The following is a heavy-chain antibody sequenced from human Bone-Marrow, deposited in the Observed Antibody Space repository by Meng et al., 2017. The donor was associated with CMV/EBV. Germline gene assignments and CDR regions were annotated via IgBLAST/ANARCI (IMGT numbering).Heavy chain of an antibody. V-gene: IGHV3-43*01. CDR2: INWDGGST. D-gene: IGHD6-13*01. CDR1: GFTFDDYT. J-gene: IGHJ4*02. CDR3: ATGVRIVRMAADETVGDDY. Sequence: GESLKISCAASGFTFDDYTMHWVRQAPGKGLEWVSLINWDGGSTFYADSVMGRFTISRDNAKNSLYLQMNNLRAEDTAVYYCATGVRIVRMAADETVGDDYWGQGTLVTVSS.